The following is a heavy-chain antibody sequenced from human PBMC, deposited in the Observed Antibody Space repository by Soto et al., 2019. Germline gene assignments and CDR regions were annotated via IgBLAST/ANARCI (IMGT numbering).Heavy chain of an antibody. J-gene: IGHJ1*01. V-gene: IGHV1-46*01. CDR1: GYIFTAYS. CDR3: AREENCSDGVCYSEYFQR. Sequence: QVQLVQSGAEVKKPGASVKVSCKASGYIFTAYSMHWVRQAPGQGLEWMGVVNPSGGSTNYAQKSRARITMTRDTSTSTVYMDLSSLTSEDTAVYYCAREENCSDGVCYSEYFQRWGQGTLVTVSS. CDR2: VNPSGGST. D-gene: IGHD2-15*01.